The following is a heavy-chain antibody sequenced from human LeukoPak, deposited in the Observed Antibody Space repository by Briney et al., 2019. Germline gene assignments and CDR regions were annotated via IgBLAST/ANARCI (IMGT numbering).Heavy chain of an antibody. CDR3: ARDKETGYSSGWYI. D-gene: IGHD6-19*01. V-gene: IGHV3-21*01. CDR2: ISSSSSYI. J-gene: IGHJ4*02. CDR1: GFTLSSYS. Sequence: GGSLRLSCAASGFTLSSYSMNWVRQAPGKGLEWVSSISSSSSYIYYADSVKGRFTISRDNAKNSLYLQMNSLRAEDTAVYYCARDKETGYSSGWYIWGQGTLVTVSS.